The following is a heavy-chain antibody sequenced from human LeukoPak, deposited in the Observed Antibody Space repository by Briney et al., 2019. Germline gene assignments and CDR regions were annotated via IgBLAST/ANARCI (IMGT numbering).Heavy chain of an antibody. V-gene: IGHV3-30*02. CDR2: IWYDGNEI. D-gene: IGHD1-1*01. CDR3: AREQQGCRAAFDY. J-gene: IGHJ4*02. Sequence: LSGGSLRLSCAASGFTFRSSGMHWVRQTPGKGLEWVAFIWYDGNEIYYADSVKGRFTISRDNSRNTLYLQMNSLRTEDTAVYYCAREQQGCRAAFDYWGQGTPVTVSS. CDR1: GFTFRSSG.